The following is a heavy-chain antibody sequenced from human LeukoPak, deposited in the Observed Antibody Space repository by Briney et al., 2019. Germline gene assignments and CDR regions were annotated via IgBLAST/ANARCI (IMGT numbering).Heavy chain of an antibody. CDR2: ISSSSSYI. CDR3: AREGYDILTGYQYYFDY. CDR1: GFTFSSYS. Sequence: GGSLRLSCAASGFTFSSYSMNWVRQAPGKGLEWVSSISSSSSYIYYADSVKGRFTISRDNAKNSLYLQMNSLRAEDTAVYYCAREGYDILTGYQYYFDYWGQGTLVTVSS. V-gene: IGHV3-21*01. J-gene: IGHJ4*02. D-gene: IGHD3-9*01.